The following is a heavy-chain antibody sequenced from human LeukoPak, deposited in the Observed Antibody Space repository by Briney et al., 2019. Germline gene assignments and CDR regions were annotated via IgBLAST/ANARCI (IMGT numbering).Heavy chain of an antibody. D-gene: IGHD6-19*01. J-gene: IGHJ4*02. CDR1: EFTFSNYA. CDR3: ARRSGIAVAGAFDY. CDR2: ISGSGSNT. V-gene: IGHV3-23*01. Sequence: GGSLRLSCAASEFTFSNYAMTWVRLAPGKGLEWVSTISGSGSNTFYADSVKGRFTISRDNSKNTLYLQMNSLRAEDTAVYYCARRSGIAVAGAFDYWGQGTLVTVSS.